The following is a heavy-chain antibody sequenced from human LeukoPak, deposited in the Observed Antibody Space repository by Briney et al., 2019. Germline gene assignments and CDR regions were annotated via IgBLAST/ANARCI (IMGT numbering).Heavy chain of an antibody. V-gene: IGHV4-30-4*01. CDR3: ARAPIYPLSITMVRGIGYYGMDV. Sequence: SETLSLTCTVYGGSISSGDYYWSWIRQPPGKGLEWIGYIYYSGSTYYNPSLKSRVTISVDTSKNQFSLKLSSVTAADTAVYYCARAPIYPLSITMVRGIGYYGMDVWGQGTTVTVSS. J-gene: IGHJ6*02. CDR2: IYYSGST. D-gene: IGHD3-10*01. CDR1: GGSISSGDYY.